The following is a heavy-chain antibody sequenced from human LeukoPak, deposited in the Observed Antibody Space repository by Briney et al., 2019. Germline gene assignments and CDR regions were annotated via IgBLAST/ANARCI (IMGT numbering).Heavy chain of an antibody. CDR2: IYPGDSDT. Sequence: GESLKISCKGSGYSFTSYWIGWVRQMPGKGLEWVGIIYPGDSDTRYSPSFQGQVTISADKSISTAYLQWSSLKASDTAMYYCARHRSAAQQFYCGGDCPKADAFDIWGQGTMVTVSS. V-gene: IGHV5-51*01. CDR1: GYSFTSYW. J-gene: IGHJ3*02. D-gene: IGHD2-21*02. CDR3: ARHRSAAQQFYCGGDCPKADAFDI.